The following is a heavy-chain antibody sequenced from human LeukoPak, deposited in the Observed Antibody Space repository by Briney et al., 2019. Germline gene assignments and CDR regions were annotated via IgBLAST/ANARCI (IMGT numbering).Heavy chain of an antibody. J-gene: IGHJ6*03. CDR2: IYTSGST. CDR1: GVSISSYY. D-gene: IGHD3-3*01. Sequence: SETLSLTCTVSGVSISSYYWSWIRQPAGKGLEWIGRIYTSGSTNYNPSLKSRVTMSVDTSKNQFSLKLSSVTAADTAVYYCAREVEVTGVIFDYYYYMDVWGKGTTVTISS. CDR3: AREVEVTGVIFDYYYYMDV. V-gene: IGHV4-4*07.